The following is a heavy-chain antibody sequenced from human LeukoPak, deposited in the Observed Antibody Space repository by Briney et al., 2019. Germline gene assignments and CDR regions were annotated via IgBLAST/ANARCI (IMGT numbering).Heavy chain of an antibody. CDR1: GFTFSNAW. CDR3: TLRITIFGVVIHP. D-gene: IGHD3-3*01. V-gene: IGHV3-15*01. Sequence: SGGSLRLSCAASGFTFSNAWVSWVRQAPGKGLEWVGRIKSKTDGGTTDYAAPVKGRFTISRDDSKNTLYLQMNSLKTEDTAVYYCTLRITIFGVVIHPWGQGTLVTVSS. J-gene: IGHJ5*02. CDR2: IKSKTDGGTT.